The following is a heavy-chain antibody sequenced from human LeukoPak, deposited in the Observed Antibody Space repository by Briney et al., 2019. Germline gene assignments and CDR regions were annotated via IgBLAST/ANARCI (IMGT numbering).Heavy chain of an antibody. J-gene: IGHJ4*02. CDR2: INHSGST. D-gene: IGHD2-2*01. CDR3: ARGHCSSTNCYLYPYYFDS. V-gene: IGHV4-34*01. CDR1: GGSFSGYY. Sequence: PSETLSLTCAVYGGSFSGYYWSWIRQPPGKGLEWIGEINHSGSTNYNPALKSRVTISVDTSKNQFALKLTSMTAADTNMYYCARGHCSSTNCYLYPYYFDSWSQGTLVTVFS.